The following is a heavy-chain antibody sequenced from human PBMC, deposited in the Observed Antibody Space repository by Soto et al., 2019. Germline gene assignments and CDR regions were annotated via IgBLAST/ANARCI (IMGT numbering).Heavy chain of an antibody. CDR3: AKYRRTDAEGYTFDY. CDR1: RGSISSGTNY. J-gene: IGHJ4*02. V-gene: IGHV4-61*01. CDR2: IYYSGNT. D-gene: IGHD2-15*01. Sequence: SETLSLTCTVSRGSISSGTNYWAWIRQPPGKGLEWIGNIYYSGNTNYNPSLKGRVTMSVDTSKNQFSLQVSSVTAADTAVYFCAKYRRTDAEGYTFDYWGQGALVTVSS.